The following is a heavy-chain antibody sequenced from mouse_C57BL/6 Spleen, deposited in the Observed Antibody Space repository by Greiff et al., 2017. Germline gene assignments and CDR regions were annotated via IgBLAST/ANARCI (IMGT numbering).Heavy chain of an antibody. J-gene: IGHJ1*03. D-gene: IGHD2-4*01. CDR1: GYTFTSYW. Sequence: QVQLKQPGAELVKPGASVKLSCKASGYTFTSYWMHWVKQRPGQGLEWIGMIHPNSGSTNYNEKFKSKATLTVDKSSSTAYMQLSSLTSEDSAVYYCARFDDYDGYFDVWGTGTTVTVSS. CDR3: ARFDDYDGYFDV. V-gene: IGHV1-64*01. CDR2: IHPNSGST.